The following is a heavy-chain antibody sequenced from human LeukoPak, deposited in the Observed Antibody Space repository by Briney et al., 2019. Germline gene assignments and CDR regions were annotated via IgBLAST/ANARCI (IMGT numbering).Heavy chain of an antibody. Sequence: GGSLRLSCAASGFTFSSYWMSWVRQVPGKGLGWVANIKQDGSEKYYVDFVKGRFTISRDNAKNSLYLQMNSLRAEDTAVYYCARWDSSSFFDYWGQGTLVTVSS. CDR2: IKQDGSEK. D-gene: IGHD6-13*01. V-gene: IGHV3-7*01. J-gene: IGHJ4*02. CDR3: ARWDSSSFFDY. CDR1: GFTFSSYW.